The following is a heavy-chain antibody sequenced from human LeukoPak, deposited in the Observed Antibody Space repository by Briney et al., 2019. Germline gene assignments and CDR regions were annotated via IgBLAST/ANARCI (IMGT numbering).Heavy chain of an antibody. J-gene: IGHJ4*02. D-gene: IGHD6-19*01. CDR3: ARGPRRGSSGWYGGWYYFDY. CDR2: INLSVNT. CDR1: GGSFSVYY. V-gene: IGHV4-34*01. Sequence: SETLSLTCAVYGGSFSVYYWSWIRQPPGKGLEWIVEINLSVNTNYNPSLKSRVTISVDTSKNQFSLKLSSVTAADTAVYYCARGPRRGSSGWYGGWYYFDYCGQGTLVTVSS.